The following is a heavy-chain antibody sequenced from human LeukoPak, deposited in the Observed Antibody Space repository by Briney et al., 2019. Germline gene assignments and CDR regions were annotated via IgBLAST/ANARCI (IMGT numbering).Heavy chain of an antibody. J-gene: IGHJ3*02. CDR3: VRGLGVVIIERGSFDI. Sequence: PGGSLRLSCAASGFTFDDYGMSWVRQVPGKGLEWVAGISWNGGDTAYEDSVKGRFTISRDNAKNSLYLQMKSLRAEDTALYHCVRGLGVVIIERGSFDIWGQGTMVTVSS. CDR2: ISWNGGDT. V-gene: IGHV3-20*01. CDR1: GFTFDDYG. D-gene: IGHD3-3*01.